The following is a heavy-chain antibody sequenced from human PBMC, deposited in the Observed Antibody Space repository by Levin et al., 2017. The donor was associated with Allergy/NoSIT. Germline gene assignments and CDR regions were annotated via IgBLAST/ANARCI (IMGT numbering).Heavy chain of an antibody. CDR3: TREEMTATPNYYYYGMDG. CDR2: IRSKAYGGTT. D-gene: IGHD2-21*02. CDR1: GFTFGDYA. Sequence: GESLKISCTASGFTFGDYAMSWVRQAPGKGLEWVGFIRSKAYGGTTEYAASVKGRFTISRDDSKSIAYLQMNSLKTEDTAVYYCTREEMTATPNYYYYGMDGWGQGTTVTVSS. J-gene: IGHJ6*02. V-gene: IGHV3-49*04.